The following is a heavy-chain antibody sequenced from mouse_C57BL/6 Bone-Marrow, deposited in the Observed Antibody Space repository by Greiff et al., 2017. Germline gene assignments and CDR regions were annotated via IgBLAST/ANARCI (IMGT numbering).Heavy chain of an antibody. CDR2: IYPRSGNT. D-gene: IGHD1-1*01. V-gene: IGHV1-81*01. CDR3: ARYYSSSSWFAY. J-gene: IGHJ3*01. CDR1: GYTFTSYG. Sequence: QVQLQQSGAELARPGASVKLSCKASGYTFTSYGISWVKQRTGQGLEWIGEIYPRSGNTYYNEKFKGKATLTADKSSSTAYMELRSLTSEDSAVYFCARYYSSSSWFAYWGQGTLVTVSA.